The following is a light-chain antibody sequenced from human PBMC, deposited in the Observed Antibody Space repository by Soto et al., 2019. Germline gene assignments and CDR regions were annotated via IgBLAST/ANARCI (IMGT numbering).Light chain of an antibody. V-gene: IGLV2-14*01. CDR1: SSDVGGYNY. CDR2: EVS. J-gene: IGLJ2*01. Sequence: QSALTRPASVSGSPGQSITISCTGTSSDVGGYNYVSWYQQHPGKAPKLMIYEVSNRPSEVSNRFSGSKSGNTASRTISGLQAEDEGNYYCSSYTSGSTLVVFGGGTKVTVL. CDR3: SSYTSGSTLVV.